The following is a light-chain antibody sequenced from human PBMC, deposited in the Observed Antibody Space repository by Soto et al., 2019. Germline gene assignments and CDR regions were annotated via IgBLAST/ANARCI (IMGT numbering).Light chain of an antibody. V-gene: IGLV2-14*03. CDR3: SSYTSHYTRV. CDR1: SDDVGGYNY. CDR2: EVT. Sequence: QSALTQPASVSGSPGQSITISCTGTSDDVGGYNYVSWYQQHSGKAPKLIIYEVTNRPSGVSNRFSGSKSGNTASLTISGLQADDEADYHCSSYTSHYTRVFGTETKVTVL. J-gene: IGLJ1*01.